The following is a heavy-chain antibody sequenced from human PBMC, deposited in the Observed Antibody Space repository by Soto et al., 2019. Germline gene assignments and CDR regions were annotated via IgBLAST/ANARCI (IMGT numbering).Heavy chain of an antibody. Sequence: EVQLVESGGGLVQPGRSLRLSCAASGITFDDFAMHWVRQAPGKGLEWVSGINWDGDFLDYADSVKGRFTISRDNAKNSLYLQMSSLRREDTALYFLALGSSSYFYSLNHWGQGTLVTVSS. V-gene: IGHV3-9*01. CDR2: INWDGDFL. D-gene: IGHD6-6*01. J-gene: IGHJ5*02. CDR1: GITFDDFA. CDR3: ALGSSSYFYSLNH.